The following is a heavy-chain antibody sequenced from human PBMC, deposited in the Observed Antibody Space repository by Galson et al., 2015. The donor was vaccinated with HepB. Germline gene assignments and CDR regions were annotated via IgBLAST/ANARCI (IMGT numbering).Heavy chain of an antibody. V-gene: IGHV3-15*01. Sequence: SLRLSCAASGFTFSNAWMSWVRQAPGKGLEWVGRIKSKTDGGTTDYAAPVKGRFTISRDDSKNTLYLQMNSLKTEDTAVYYCTTRGRWGGSYPSDYWGQGTLVTVSS. CDR1: GFTFSNAW. J-gene: IGHJ4*02. CDR3: TTRGRWGGSYPSDY. D-gene: IGHD1-26*01. CDR2: IKSKTDGGTT.